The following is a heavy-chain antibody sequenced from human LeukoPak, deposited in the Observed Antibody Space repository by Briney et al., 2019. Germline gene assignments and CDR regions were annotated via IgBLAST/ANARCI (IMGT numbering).Heavy chain of an antibody. J-gene: IGHJ4*02. V-gene: IGHV3-21*01. CDR1: GFTFSSYS. D-gene: IGHD5-12*01. Sequence: GGSLRLSCAASGFTFSSYSMNWVRQAPGKGLEWVSSISSSSSSYIYYADSVKGRFTISRDNAKNSLYLQMNSLRAEDTAVYYCARDDDGGVIQVATITYFDYWGQGTLVTVSS. CDR3: ARDDDGGVIQVATITYFDY. CDR2: ISSSSSSYI.